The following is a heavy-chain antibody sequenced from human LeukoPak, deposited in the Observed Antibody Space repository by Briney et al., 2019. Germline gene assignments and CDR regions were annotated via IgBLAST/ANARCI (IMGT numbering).Heavy chain of an antibody. CDR2: IRYDGSNK. CDR3: AKDVVWFGELLQKGSYFDY. V-gene: IGHV3-30*02. CDR1: GFTFSSYG. D-gene: IGHD3-10*01. J-gene: IGHJ4*02. Sequence: PGGSLRLSCAASGFTFSSYGMHWVRQAPGKGLYWVTFIRYDGSNKYYADSVKGRFTISRDNSKNTLYLQMNSLRAEDTAVYYCAKDVVWFGELLQKGSYFDYWGQGTLVTVSS.